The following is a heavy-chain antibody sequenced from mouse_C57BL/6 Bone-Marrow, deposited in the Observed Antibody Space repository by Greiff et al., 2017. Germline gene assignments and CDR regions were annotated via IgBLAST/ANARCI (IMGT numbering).Heavy chain of an antibody. CDR2: IYPGGGYT. Sequence: QVQLQQSGAELVRPGTSVKMSCKASGYTFTNYWIGWAKQRPGHGLEWIGDIYPGGGYTNYNEKFKGKATLTADKSSSTAYMQFSSLTSEDSAIYYCARSEYYGFYYAMDYWGQGTSVTVSS. D-gene: IGHD1-1*01. V-gene: IGHV1-63*01. J-gene: IGHJ4*01. CDR3: ARSEYYGFYYAMDY. CDR1: GYTFTNYW.